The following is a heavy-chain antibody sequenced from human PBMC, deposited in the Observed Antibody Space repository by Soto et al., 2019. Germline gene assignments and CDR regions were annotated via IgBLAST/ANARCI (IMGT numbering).Heavy chain of an antibody. CDR1: GFTFSSYW. CDR2: IKQDGSEK. V-gene: IGHV3-7*01. Sequence: GGSLRLSCAASGFTFSSYWMSWVRQAPGKGLEWVANIKQDGSEKCYVDSVKGRFTISRDNAKNSLYLQMNSLRAEDTAVYYCARETINYDFRSYYYYYYMDVWGKGTTVTVSS. CDR3: ARETINYDFRSYYYYYYMDV. D-gene: IGHD3-3*01. J-gene: IGHJ6*03.